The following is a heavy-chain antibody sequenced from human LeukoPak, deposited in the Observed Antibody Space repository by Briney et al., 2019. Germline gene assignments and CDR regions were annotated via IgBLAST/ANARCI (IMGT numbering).Heavy chain of an antibody. Sequence: ASVRVSRKASGYTFTVYYMHWVRQAPGQGLEWMGWINPNSGGTNYAQKFQGRVTMTRDTSISTAYMELSRLRSDDTAVYYCARVVVPAAIDFDYWGQGTLVTVSS. CDR1: GYTFTVYY. J-gene: IGHJ4*02. V-gene: IGHV1-2*02. CDR3: ARVVVPAAIDFDY. D-gene: IGHD2-2*01. CDR2: INPNSGGT.